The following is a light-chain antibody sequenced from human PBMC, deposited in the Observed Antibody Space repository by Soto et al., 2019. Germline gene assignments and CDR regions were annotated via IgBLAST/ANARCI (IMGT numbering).Light chain of an antibody. CDR3: CSYAGSYGV. CDR1: SSDVGGYNY. CDR2: DVS. V-gene: IGLV2-11*01. J-gene: IGLJ3*02. Sequence: QSALTQPRSVSGSPGQSVTISCTGTSSDVGGYNYVSWYQQHPGKAPKLMIYDVSKRPSGVPDRFSGSKSGNTASLTISGLQAEEEADYYCCSYAGSYGVFGGGTKVTVL.